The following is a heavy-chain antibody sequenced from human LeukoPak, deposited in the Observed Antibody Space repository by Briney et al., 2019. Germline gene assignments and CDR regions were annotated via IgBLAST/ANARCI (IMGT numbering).Heavy chain of an antibody. J-gene: IGHJ4*02. CDR2: VNPNSGHT. V-gene: IGHV1-8*01. Sequence: ASVKVSCKASGYTFTSYDINWVRQATGQGLEWMGWVNPNSGHTGYAQKFQGRVTITADKSTSTAYMELSSLRSEDTAVYYCASMVTIPPLFEYWGQGTLVTVSS. CDR1: GYTFTSYD. D-gene: IGHD2-21*02. CDR3: ASMVTIPPLFEY.